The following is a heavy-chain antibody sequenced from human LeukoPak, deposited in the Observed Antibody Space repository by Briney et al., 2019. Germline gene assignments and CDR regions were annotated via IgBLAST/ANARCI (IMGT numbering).Heavy chain of an antibody. Sequence: SETLSLTCAVYGGSFSGYYWSWIRQPPGKGLEWIGEINHSGSTNYNPSLKSRVTISVDTSKNQFSLKLSSVTAADTAVYYCARSAAKEFDCWGQGTLVTVSS. V-gene: IGHV4-34*01. CDR1: GGSFSGYY. D-gene: IGHD2-2*01. J-gene: IGHJ4*02. CDR2: INHSGST. CDR3: ARSAAKEFDC.